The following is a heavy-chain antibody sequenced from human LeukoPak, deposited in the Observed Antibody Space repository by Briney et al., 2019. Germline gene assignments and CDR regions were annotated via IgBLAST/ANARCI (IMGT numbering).Heavy chain of an antibody. CDR1: GFTFRSYA. CDR2: ISYDGSSK. Sequence: GRSLRLSCAASGFTFRSYAMHWVRQAPGQGLEWVALISYDGSSKHFADSVKGRFTISRDNSKNTLYLQMNSLRPEDTAVYYCAKDLLYSGYDFIDYWGQGTLVTVSS. V-gene: IGHV3-30*18. J-gene: IGHJ4*02. CDR3: AKDLLYSGYDFIDY. D-gene: IGHD5-12*01.